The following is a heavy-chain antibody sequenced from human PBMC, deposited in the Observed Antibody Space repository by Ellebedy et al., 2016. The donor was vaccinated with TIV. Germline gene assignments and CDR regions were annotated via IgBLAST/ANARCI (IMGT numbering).Heavy chain of an antibody. D-gene: IGHD6-19*01. J-gene: IGHJ4*02. V-gene: IGHV4-4*02. CDR1: GGSISSSNW. CDR3: ARAPGGQWLNY. Sequence: SETLSLTXAVPGGSISSSNWWSWVRQPPGKGLEWIGEIYHSGSTNYNPSLKSRVTISVDKSKNQFSLKLSSVTAADTAVYYCARAPGGQWLNYWGQGTLVTVSS. CDR2: IYHSGST.